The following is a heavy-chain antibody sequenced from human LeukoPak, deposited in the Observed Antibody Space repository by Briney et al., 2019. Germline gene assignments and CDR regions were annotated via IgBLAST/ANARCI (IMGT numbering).Heavy chain of an antibody. J-gene: IGHJ1*01. V-gene: IGHV4-34*01. Sequence: SETLSLTCAVYGGSFSSYYWNWIRQPPGKGLEWIGEINHSGSTNYNPSLKSRVTISVDTSKNQFSLKLSSVTAADTAVYYCARHWGYCSSTSCFARESEYFQHWGQGTLVTVSS. CDR3: ARHWGYCSSTSCFARESEYFQH. CDR1: GGSFSSYY. CDR2: INHSGST. D-gene: IGHD2-2*01.